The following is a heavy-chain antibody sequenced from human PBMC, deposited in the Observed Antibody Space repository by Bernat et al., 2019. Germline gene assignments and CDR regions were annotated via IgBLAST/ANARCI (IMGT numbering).Heavy chain of an antibody. Sequence: QITLKEPGPTLVKPTQTLTLTCTFSGFSLSTSGVGVGWIRQPPGKALEWLALIYWDDDKRYSPSLKSRLTITKDTSKNQVVLTMTNMDPVDTATYYCARSDIVARIFDYWCQGTLVTVSS. CDR1: GFSLSTSGVG. CDR2: IYWDDDK. V-gene: IGHV2-5*02. D-gene: IGHD5-12*01. CDR3: ARSDIVARIFDY. J-gene: IGHJ4*02.